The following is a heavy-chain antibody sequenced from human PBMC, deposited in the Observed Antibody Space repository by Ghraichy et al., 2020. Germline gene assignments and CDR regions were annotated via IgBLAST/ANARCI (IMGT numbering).Heavy chain of an antibody. D-gene: IGHD2-2*01. CDR3: ARGRNPGRVVNWFDP. J-gene: IGHJ5*02. Sequence: SETLSLTCAVYGGSFSGYYWSWIRQPPGKGLEWIGEINHSGSTNYNPSLKSRVTISVDTSKNQFSLKLSSVTAADTAVYYCARGRNPGRVVNWFDPWGQGTLVTVSS. CDR2: INHSGST. CDR1: GGSFSGYY. V-gene: IGHV4-34*01.